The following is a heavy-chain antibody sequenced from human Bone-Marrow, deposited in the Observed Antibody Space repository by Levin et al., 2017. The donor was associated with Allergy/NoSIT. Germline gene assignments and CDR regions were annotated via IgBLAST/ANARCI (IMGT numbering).Heavy chain of an antibody. CDR3: VSSWYAR. CDR2: IKKKIEGETT. CDR1: GFSFSGAW. Sequence: GGSLRLSCVGSGFSFSGAWMTWVRQAPGKGPEWVGRIKKKIEGETTDYAAPVKGRFSMSRDDSKSTVYLQMNNLKIEDTGVYYCVSSWYARWGQGTLVTVSS. D-gene: IGHD2-15*01. J-gene: IGHJ4*02. V-gene: IGHV3-15*01.